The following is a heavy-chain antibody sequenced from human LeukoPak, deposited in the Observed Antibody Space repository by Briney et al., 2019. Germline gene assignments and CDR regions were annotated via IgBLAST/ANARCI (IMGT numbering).Heavy chain of an antibody. Sequence: GGSLRLSCTASGFTFGDYAMSWFRQAPGKGLEWVGFIRSKAYGGTTEYAASVKGRFTISRDDSKSIAYLQMNSLKTEDTAVYYCTRGCSDYYDSSGYYYGFYFDYWGQGTLVTVSS. D-gene: IGHD3-22*01. V-gene: IGHV3-49*03. J-gene: IGHJ4*02. CDR3: TRGCSDYYDSSGYYYGFYFDY. CDR1: GFTFGDYA. CDR2: IRSKAYGGTT.